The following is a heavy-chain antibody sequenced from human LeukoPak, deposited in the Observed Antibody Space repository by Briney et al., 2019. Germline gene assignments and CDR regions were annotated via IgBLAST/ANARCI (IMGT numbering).Heavy chain of an antibody. V-gene: IGHV3-7*01. J-gene: IGHJ4*02. CDR1: GFTFSNYW. CDR2: IKQDGSET. CDR3: ARDFWGAYRVDYFDC. Sequence: GGSLRLSCAASGFTFSNYWMSWVRRAPGKGLEWVANIKQDGSETYSVDSVRGRFTISRDNAKDSLYLQMNSLRAEDTAVYYCARDFWGAYRVDYFDCWGQGTLVTVSS. D-gene: IGHD3-3*01.